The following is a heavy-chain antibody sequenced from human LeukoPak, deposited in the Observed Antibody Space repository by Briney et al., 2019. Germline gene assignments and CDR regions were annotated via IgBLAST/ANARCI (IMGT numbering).Heavy chain of an antibody. CDR3: AGRPTGYSSGYIH. V-gene: IGHV3-23*01. CDR1: GFTFSSSA. D-gene: IGHD5-18*01. Sequence: GGSLRLSCAASGFTFSSSAMSWVRQAPGKGLEWVSAISNNGGYTYYADSVQGRFTISRDNSENIVYLQMNNLRVEDTAVYYCAGRPTGYSSGYIHWGQGTLVTVSS. J-gene: IGHJ4*02. CDR2: ISNNGGYT.